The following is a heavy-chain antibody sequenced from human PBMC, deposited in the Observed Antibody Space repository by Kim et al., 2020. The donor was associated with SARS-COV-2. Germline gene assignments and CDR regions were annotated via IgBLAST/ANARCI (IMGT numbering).Heavy chain of an antibody. V-gene: IGHV3-23*01. CDR1: GFTFSSYA. Sequence: GGSLRLSCAASGFTFSSYAMSWVRQAPGKGLEWGSAISGSGGSTYYADSVKGRFTISRDNSKNTLYLQMNSLRAEDTAVDYCAKEAAYDSSGGDDYWGQGTLITVSS. J-gene: IGHJ4*02. CDR3: AKEAAYDSSGGDDY. D-gene: IGHD3-22*01. CDR2: ISGSGGST.